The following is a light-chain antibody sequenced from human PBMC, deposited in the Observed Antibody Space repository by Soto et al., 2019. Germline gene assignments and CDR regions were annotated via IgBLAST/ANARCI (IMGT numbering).Light chain of an antibody. J-gene: IGKJ1*01. CDR3: QQSYSTPVT. V-gene: IGKV1-39*01. Sequence: DIQMTQSPSSLSASVGDRVTITCRASQSISSYLNWYQQKPGKAPKLLIYAASSLQSGVPSRFSGSGSGTGFTLTISSLQPEDFATYYCQQSYSTPVTFGQGTKV. CDR2: AAS. CDR1: QSISSY.